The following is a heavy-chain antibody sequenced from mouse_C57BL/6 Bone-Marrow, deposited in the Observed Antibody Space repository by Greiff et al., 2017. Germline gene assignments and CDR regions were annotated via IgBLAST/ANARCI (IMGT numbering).Heavy chain of an antibody. CDR3: ARSGYYYGPYWYFDV. V-gene: IGHV1-55*01. Sequence: QVQLQQPGAELVKPGASVKMSCKASGYTFTSYWITWVKQRPGQGLEWIGDIYPGSGSTNYNEKFKSKATLTVDTSSSTAYMQLSSLTSEDSAVYYCARSGYYYGPYWYFDVWGTGTTVTVSS. J-gene: IGHJ1*03. CDR2: IYPGSGST. D-gene: IGHD1-1*01. CDR1: GYTFTSYW.